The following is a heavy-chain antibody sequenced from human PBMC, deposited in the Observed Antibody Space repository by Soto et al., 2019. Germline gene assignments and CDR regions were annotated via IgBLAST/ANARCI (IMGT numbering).Heavy chain of an antibody. CDR3: ARWYYDSSGYGEVFDY. CDR2: IYTSGST. D-gene: IGHD3-22*01. J-gene: IGHJ4*02. V-gene: IGHV4-4*07. Sequence: SWIRQPAGKGLEWIGRIYTSGSTNYNPSLKSRVTMSVDTSKNQFSLKLSSVTAADTAVYYCARWYYDSSGYGEVFDYWGQGTLVTVSS.